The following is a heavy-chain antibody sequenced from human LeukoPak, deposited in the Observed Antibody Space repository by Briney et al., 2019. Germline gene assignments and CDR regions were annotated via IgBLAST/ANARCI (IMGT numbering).Heavy chain of an antibody. V-gene: IGHV3-33*01. Sequence: GGSLRLSCAASGFTFSSYGMHWVRQAPGKGLEWVAVIWYDGSNKYYADSVKGRFTISRDNSKNTLYLQMNSLRAEDTAVYYCAGGEVATIISLDYWGQGTLVTVSS. D-gene: IGHD5-24*01. CDR3: AGGEVATIISLDY. J-gene: IGHJ4*02. CDR2: IWYDGSNK. CDR1: GFTFSSYG.